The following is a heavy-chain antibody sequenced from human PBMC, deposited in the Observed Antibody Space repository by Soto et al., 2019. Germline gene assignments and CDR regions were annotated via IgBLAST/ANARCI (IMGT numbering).Heavy chain of an antibody. CDR1: GFTFSSYG. Sequence: QVQLVESGGGVVQPGRSLRLSCAASGFTFSSYGMHWVRQAPGKGLEWVAVIWYDGSNKYYADSVKGRFTISRDNSKNTLYLQMYSLRAEDTAVYYCARDRVRGVMGYWGQGTLVTVSS. CDR3: ARDRVRGVMGY. J-gene: IGHJ4*02. CDR2: IWYDGSNK. V-gene: IGHV3-33*01. D-gene: IGHD3-10*01.